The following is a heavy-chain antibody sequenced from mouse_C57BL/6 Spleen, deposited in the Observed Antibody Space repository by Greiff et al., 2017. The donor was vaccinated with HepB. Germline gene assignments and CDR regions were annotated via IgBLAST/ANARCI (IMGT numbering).Heavy chain of an antibody. J-gene: IGHJ1*03. CDR2: ISDGGSYT. Sequence: DVMLVESGGGLVKPGGSLKLSCAASGFTFSSYAMSWVRQTPEKRLEWVATISDGGSYTYYPDNVKGRFTISRDNAKNNLYLQMSHLKSEDTAMYYCARDRYGNTGYFDVWGTGTTVTVSS. CDR1: GFTFSSYA. D-gene: IGHD2-1*01. V-gene: IGHV5-4*01. CDR3: ARDRYGNTGYFDV.